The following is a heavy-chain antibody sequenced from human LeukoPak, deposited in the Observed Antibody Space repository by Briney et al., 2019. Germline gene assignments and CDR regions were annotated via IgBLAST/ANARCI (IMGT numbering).Heavy chain of an antibody. CDR1: GYSISSGYY. Sequence: PSETLSLTCAVSGYSISSGYYWGWIRQPPGKGLEWIGSIYHSASTYYNPSLTSRVPISVDTSKNQFSLKLSSVTAADTAVYYCARHRVYSSSWPFDYWGQGTLVTVSS. D-gene: IGHD6-13*01. J-gene: IGHJ4*02. CDR2: IYHSAST. CDR3: ARHRVYSSSWPFDY. V-gene: IGHV4-38-2*01.